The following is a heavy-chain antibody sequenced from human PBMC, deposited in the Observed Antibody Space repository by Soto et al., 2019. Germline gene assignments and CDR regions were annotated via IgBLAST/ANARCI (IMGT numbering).Heavy chain of an antibody. J-gene: IGHJ4*02. D-gene: IGHD1-1*01. CDR3: ARDTTPSL. Sequence: QVQLQESGPGLVKPSETLSLTCTVSGASISSYYWSWLRKPPGKGLEWIGYVYYNGSTNYNPSLKSRVTISVDTSKNQFSLKLSSVTAADTAMYYCARDTTPSLWGQGTLVTVSS. V-gene: IGHV4-59*01. CDR1: GASISSYY. CDR2: VYYNGST.